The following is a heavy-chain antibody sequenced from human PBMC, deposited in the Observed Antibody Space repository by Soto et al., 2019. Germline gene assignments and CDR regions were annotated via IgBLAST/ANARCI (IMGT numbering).Heavy chain of an antibody. CDR1: ASTFSSYC. D-gene: IGHD2-8*02. V-gene: IGHV3-21*01. CDR2: ISSSSSYI. CDR3: VRKPTGPGGYYYGMDV. Sequence: PGGSRTPSCPPSASTFSSYCMNRVRPPPEKGREWVSSISSSSSYIYYADSVKGRFTISRDNAKNSLYLQMNSLGAEDTAVYYCVRKPTGPGGYYYGMDVWGQGTTVTVSS. J-gene: IGHJ6*02.